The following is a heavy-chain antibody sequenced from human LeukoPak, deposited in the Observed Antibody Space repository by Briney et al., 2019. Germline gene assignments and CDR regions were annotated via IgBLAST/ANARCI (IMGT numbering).Heavy chain of an antibody. CDR2: IYYIERT. CDR3: ARVFDFWSGPH. J-gene: IGHJ4*02. Sequence: TTSETLSLPCTVSGGPISRYYWSWIHQPPAKELEWIGSIYYIERTYYNPSLKSRVTIYVDTSNNQFSLKLISVTAADTAVYYFARVFDFWSGPHGGEGTLVTVSS. V-gene: IGHV4-39*01. CDR1: GGPISRYY. D-gene: IGHD3-3*01.